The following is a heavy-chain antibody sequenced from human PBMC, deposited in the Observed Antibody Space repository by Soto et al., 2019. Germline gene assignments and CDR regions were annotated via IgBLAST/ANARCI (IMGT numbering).Heavy chain of an antibody. D-gene: IGHD3-3*01. CDR3: ARSGDLTIFGVVIMTPIDY. CDR2: ISYDGSNK. J-gene: IGHJ4*02. Sequence: QVQLVESGGGVVQPGRSLRLSCAASGFTFSSYAMHWVRQAPGKGLEWVAVISYDGSNKYYADSVKGRFTISRDNSKNKLYLQMNSLRAEDTAVYYCARSGDLTIFGVVIMTPIDYWGQGTLVTVSS. V-gene: IGHV3-30-3*01. CDR1: GFTFSSYA.